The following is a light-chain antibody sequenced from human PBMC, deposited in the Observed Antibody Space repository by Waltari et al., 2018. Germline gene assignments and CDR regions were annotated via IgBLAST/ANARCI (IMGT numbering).Light chain of an antibody. CDR1: SSDVGAYDY. CDR3: SAYTKSTTRYWV. J-gene: IGLJ3*02. Sequence: QSALTQPASVSGSPGQSITIPCTGTSSDVGAYDYVSWYQHHPGKAPKLLIYDVNNRPSGVSHRFSGSKSGNTASLTISGLQAEDEANYFCSAYTKSTTRYWVFGGGTKVTVL. V-gene: IGLV2-14*03. CDR2: DVN.